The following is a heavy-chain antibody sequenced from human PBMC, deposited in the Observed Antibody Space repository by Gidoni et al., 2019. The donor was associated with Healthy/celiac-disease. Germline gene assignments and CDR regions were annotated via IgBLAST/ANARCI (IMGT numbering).Heavy chain of an antibody. V-gene: IGHV3-30-3*01. Sequence: QVQLVESGGGVVQPWRSLRLSCAASGFTFSSYAMHWVRQAPGKGLEWVAVISYDGSNKYYADSVKGRFTISRDNSKNTLYLQMNSLRAEDTAVYYCARDLVGGSGYYSNIFDYWGQGTLVTVSS. CDR2: ISYDGSNK. D-gene: IGHD3-22*01. CDR3: ARDLVGGSGYYSNIFDY. CDR1: GFTFSSYA. J-gene: IGHJ4*02.